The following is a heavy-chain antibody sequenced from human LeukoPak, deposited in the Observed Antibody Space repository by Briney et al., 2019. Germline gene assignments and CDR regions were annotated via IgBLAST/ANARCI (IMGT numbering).Heavy chain of an antibody. CDR1: GSTFSSYA. V-gene: IGHV3-30*14. CDR3: AREVMSGGWH. CDR2: ISYDGSNK. D-gene: IGHD6-19*01. Sequence: PGGSLRLSCAASGSTFSSYAMHWVRQAPGKGLEWVAVISYDGSNKYYADSVKGRFTVSRDDSKNTLYLQMNSLRAEDTAVYYCAREVMSGGWHWGQGTLVTVSS. J-gene: IGHJ4*02.